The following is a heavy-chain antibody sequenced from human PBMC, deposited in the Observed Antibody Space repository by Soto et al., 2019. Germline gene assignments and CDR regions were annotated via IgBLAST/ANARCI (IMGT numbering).Heavy chain of an antibody. CDR2: ISYDGSNK. D-gene: IGHD2-15*01. CDR1: GFTFSIYG. CDR3: AKDNPVDCSGGSCYGGGDYFDY. Sequence: GGSLRISCAPCGFTFSIYGMHWVRQAPGKALHFVAVISYDGSNKYYADSVKGRFTISIDNSKNTLYLQMNSLGAEDTAVYYCAKDNPVDCSGGSCYGGGDYFDYWGQGTMVTGSS. J-gene: IGHJ4*02. V-gene: IGHV3-30*18.